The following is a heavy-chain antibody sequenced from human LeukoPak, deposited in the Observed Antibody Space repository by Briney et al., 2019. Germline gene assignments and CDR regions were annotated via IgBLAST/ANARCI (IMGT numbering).Heavy chain of an antibody. CDR2: ISGSGGST. J-gene: IGHJ6*03. CDR3: AKRGAGIAAADDYYYYYMDV. CDR1: GFTFSSYA. V-gene: IGHV3-23*01. Sequence: GGSLRLSCAASGFTFSSYAMSWVRQAPGKGLEWVSAISGSGGSTYYADSVKGRFTISRDNSKNTLYLQMNSLRAEDTAVYYCAKRGAGIAAADDYYYYYMDVWGKGTTVTVSS. D-gene: IGHD6-13*01.